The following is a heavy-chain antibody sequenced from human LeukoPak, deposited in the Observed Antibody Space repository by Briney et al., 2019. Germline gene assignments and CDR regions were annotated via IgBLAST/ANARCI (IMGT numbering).Heavy chain of an antibody. D-gene: IGHD6-19*01. V-gene: IGHV1-46*01. J-gene: IGHJ4*02. CDR3: AREERSGYSSGSFDY. CDR2: INPSGGST. Sequence: GASVKVSCKASGYTFTSYYMHWVRQAPGQGLEWMGIINPSGGSTSYAQKFQGRVTMTRDTSTSTVYMELSSLRSEDTAVYYCAREERSGYSSGSFDYWGQGTLVTVSS. CDR1: GYTFTSYY.